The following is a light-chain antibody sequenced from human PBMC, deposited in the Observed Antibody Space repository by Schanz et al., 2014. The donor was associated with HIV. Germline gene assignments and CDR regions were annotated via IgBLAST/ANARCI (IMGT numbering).Light chain of an antibody. Sequence: QSALTQPASVSGSPGQSITISCTGTSSDVGVYNYASWYQQHPGKAPKLMIYDVNNRPSGVSNRFSGSKSGNTASLTISGLQTEDEADYYCSSYTSSSTYVFGTGTKVTVL. CDR3: SSYTSSSTYV. CDR1: SSDVGVYNY. CDR2: DVN. J-gene: IGLJ1*01. V-gene: IGLV2-14*03.